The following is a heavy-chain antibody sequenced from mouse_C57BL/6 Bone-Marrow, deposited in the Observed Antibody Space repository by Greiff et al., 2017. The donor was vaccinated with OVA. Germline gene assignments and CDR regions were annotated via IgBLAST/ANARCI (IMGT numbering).Heavy chain of an antibody. J-gene: IGHJ4*01. Sequence: VQLQQSGAELARPGASVKLSCKASGYTFTSYGISWVKQRTGQGLEWIGEIYPRSGNTYYNEKFKGKATLTADKSSSTAYMELRSLTSEDSAVYYCARGGITTVPSVAMDYGGQGTSVTVSS. CDR1: GYTFTSYG. D-gene: IGHD1-1*01. CDR3: ARGGITTVPSVAMDY. V-gene: IGHV1-81*01. CDR2: IYPRSGNT.